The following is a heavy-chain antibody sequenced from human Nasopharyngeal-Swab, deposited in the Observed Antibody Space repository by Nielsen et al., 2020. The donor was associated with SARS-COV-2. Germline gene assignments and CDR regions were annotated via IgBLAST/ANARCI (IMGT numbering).Heavy chain of an antibody. CDR2: IYYSGST. J-gene: IGHJ6*03. CDR3: ARLTVLLWFGEPTYMDV. D-gene: IGHD3-10*01. CDR1: GGSISSSSYY. V-gene: IGHV4-39*01. Sequence: SETLSLTCTASGGSISSSSYYWGWIRQPPGKGLEWIGSIYYSGSTYYNPSLKSRVTISVDTSKNQFSLKLSSVTAADTAVYYCARLTVLLWFGEPTYMDVWGKGTTVTVSS.